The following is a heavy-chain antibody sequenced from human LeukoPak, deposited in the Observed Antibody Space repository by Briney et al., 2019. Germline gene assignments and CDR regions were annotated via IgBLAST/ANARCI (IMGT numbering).Heavy chain of an antibody. J-gene: IGHJ4*02. CDR1: GYRFTTYW. D-gene: IGHD2/OR15-2a*01. V-gene: IGHV5-51*01. CDR2: IYPGDSDT. CDR3: ARPGLRSTRESYFDN. Sequence: GESLKISCKGSGYRFTTYWIGWVRQMPGKGLEWMGIIYPGDSDTRYSPSFQGQVTISADKSISTTYLHWNNLKASDTAMYYCARPGLRSTRESYFDNWGQGTLVTVSS.